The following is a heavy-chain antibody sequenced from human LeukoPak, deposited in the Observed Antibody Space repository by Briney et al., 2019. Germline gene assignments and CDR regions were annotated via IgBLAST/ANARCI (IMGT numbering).Heavy chain of an antibody. Sequence: PGRSLRLSCAASGFTFDDYAMHWVRQAPGKGLEWVSSISWNSGSIGYADSVKGRFTISRGNAKNSLYLQMNSLRAEDTALYYCAKDGGSSLYYYGMDVWGQGTTVTVSS. CDR1: GFTFDDYA. CDR3: AKDGGSSLYYYGMDV. V-gene: IGHV3-9*01. CDR2: ISWNSGSI. D-gene: IGHD6-13*01. J-gene: IGHJ6*02.